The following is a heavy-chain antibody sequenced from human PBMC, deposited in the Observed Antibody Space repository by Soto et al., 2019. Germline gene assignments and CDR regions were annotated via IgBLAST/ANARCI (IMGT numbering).Heavy chain of an antibody. J-gene: IGHJ5*01. Sequence: GGSLRLSCVASGFTFSGFAMHWVRQAPGKGLEWVAIVSYDGNNQSYRDSVKGRFTISRDSSRNTVYLQMNSLRPEDTAVYFCAKDFDWGTPGGPRLDSWGHGTLVTVSS. CDR3: AKDFDWGTPGGPRLDS. CDR2: VSYDGNNQ. V-gene: IGHV3-30-3*02. D-gene: IGHD7-27*01. CDR1: GFTFSGFA.